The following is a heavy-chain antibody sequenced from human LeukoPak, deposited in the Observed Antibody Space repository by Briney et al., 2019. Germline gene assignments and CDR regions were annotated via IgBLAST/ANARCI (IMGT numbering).Heavy chain of an antibody. CDR3: ASGGTYDSSGLSLDY. CDR2: ISSSSSYI. J-gene: IGHJ4*02. V-gene: IGHV3-21*01. CDR1: GFTFSSYS. Sequence: GGSLRLSCAASGFTFSSYSMNWVRQAPGKGLEWVSSISSSSSYIYYADSVKGRFTISRDNAKNSLYLQMNSPRAEDTAVYYCASGGTYDSSGLSLDYWGQGTLVTVSS. D-gene: IGHD3-22*01.